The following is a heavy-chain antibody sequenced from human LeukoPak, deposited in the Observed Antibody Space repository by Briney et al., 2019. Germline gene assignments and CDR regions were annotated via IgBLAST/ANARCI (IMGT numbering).Heavy chain of an antibody. J-gene: IGHJ4*02. CDR1: GGTFSSYA. V-gene: IGHV1-69*05. CDR2: IISIFGTA. Sequence: GSSVKVSCKASGGTFSSYAISWVRQAPGQGLEWMGRIISIFGTANYAQKFQGRVTITTDESTNTAYMELSSLRSEDTAVYYCARGNWDSSGWYYDYCGQGTLVTVSS. CDR3: ARGNWDSSGWYYDY. D-gene: IGHD6-19*01.